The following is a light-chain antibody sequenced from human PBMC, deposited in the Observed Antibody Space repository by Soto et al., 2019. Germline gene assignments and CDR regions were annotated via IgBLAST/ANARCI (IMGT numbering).Light chain of an antibody. V-gene: IGLV1-51*02. Sequence: QSVLTQPPSVSAAPGQKVTISCSGSSSNIGNNYVSWYQQLPGTAPKLLIYENTKRPSGIPDRFSGSKSGTSATLGITGLQTGDEADYYCGTWDSSLSAARVFGGGTKLTV. CDR3: GTWDSSLSAARV. CDR1: SSNIGNNY. CDR2: ENT. J-gene: IGLJ2*01.